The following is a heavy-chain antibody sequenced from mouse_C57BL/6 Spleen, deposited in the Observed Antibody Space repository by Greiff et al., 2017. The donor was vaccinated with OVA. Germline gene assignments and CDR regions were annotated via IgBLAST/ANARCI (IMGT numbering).Heavy chain of an antibody. J-gene: IGHJ2*01. D-gene: IGHD1-1*01. CDR3: ASGHYYGSSYGY. Sequence: EVQLQQSGPELVKPGASVKISCKASGYTFTDYYMNWVKQSHGKSLEWIGDINPNNGGTSYNQKFKGKATLTVDKSSSTAYMELRSLTSEDSAVYYCASGHYYGSSYGYWGQGTTLTVSS. CDR2: INPNNGGT. CDR1: GYTFTDYY. V-gene: IGHV1-26*01.